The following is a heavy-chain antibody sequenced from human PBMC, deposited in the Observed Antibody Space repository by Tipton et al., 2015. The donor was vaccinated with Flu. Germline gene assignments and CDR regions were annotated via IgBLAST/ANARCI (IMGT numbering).Heavy chain of an antibody. V-gene: IGHV4-59*01. D-gene: IGHD3-10*01. CDR1: GGSISSYY. CDR3: ARGVRPCNMVGGVINWFDP. J-gene: IGHJ5*02. Sequence: TLSLTCNVSGGSISSYYWSWIRQPPGKGLEWIGCIHYTGSTKYNPSLKSRVTLSVDTSKNQFSLKVTSVNAADTAVYYCARGVRPCNMVGGVINWFDPWGQGTLVTVSS. CDR2: IHYTGST.